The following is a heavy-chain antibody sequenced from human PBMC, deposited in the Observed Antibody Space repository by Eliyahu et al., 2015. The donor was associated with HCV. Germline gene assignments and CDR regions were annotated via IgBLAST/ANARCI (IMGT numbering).Heavy chain of an antibody. D-gene: IGHD6-13*01. J-gene: IGHJ4*02. CDR1: GGSLSRYF. Sequence: QVQLQESGPGLVKPSETLSLTCTVXGGSLSRYFWSWIRQSPGMGLQWIGYIYSSGSTNYNPSLKSRLSISLDTSKNHFSLNLRSVSAADTAVYYCARHDGGLAAPGAPFDSWGQGTLVTVSS. V-gene: IGHV4-59*01. CDR3: ARHDGGLAAPGAPFDS. CDR2: IYSSGST.